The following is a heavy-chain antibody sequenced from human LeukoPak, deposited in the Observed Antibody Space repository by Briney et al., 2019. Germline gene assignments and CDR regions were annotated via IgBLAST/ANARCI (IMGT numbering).Heavy chain of an antibody. V-gene: IGHV3-15*01. D-gene: IGHD2-2*01. CDR2: IKSKTDGGTT. CDR3: TTVGPYCTSTTCYVGYFDY. CDR1: GFTFSDAW. Sequence: GGSLRLSCAASGFTFSDAWMSWVRQAPGKGPEWVGRIKSKTDGGTTDYAAPVKGRSTISRDDSSSTLYLQMSSLKTEDTGVYYCTTVGPYCTSTTCYVGYFDYWGQGSLVTVSS. J-gene: IGHJ4*02.